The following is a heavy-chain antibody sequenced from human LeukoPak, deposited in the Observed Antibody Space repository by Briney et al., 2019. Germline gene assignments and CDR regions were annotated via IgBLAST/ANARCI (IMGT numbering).Heavy chain of an antibody. D-gene: IGHD4-17*01. Sequence: ASVKVSCRASGYTFTGFYMHWVRQAPGQGLEWMGWINPNSGGTNYVQKFQGRVTMTRDTSISTAYMELSRLRSDDTAVYYCARGAVTVWSDAFDIWGQGTMVTVSS. CDR1: GYTFTGFY. J-gene: IGHJ3*02. V-gene: IGHV1-2*02. CDR3: ARGAVTVWSDAFDI. CDR2: INPNSGGT.